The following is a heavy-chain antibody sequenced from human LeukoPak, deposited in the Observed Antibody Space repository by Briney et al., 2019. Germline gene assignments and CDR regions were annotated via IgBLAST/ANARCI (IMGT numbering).Heavy chain of an antibody. CDR1: GGSISSYY. CDR3: ASLSPSGDFWSGYYVGWLDP. J-gene: IGHJ5*02. V-gene: IGHV4-4*09. CDR2: IYTSGST. D-gene: IGHD3-3*01. Sequence: SETLSLTCTVSGGSISSYYWSWIRQPPGKGLEWIGYIYTSGSTNYNPSLKSRVTISVDTSKNQFSLKLSSVTAADTAVYYCASLSPSGDFWSGYYVGWLDPWGQGTLVTVSS.